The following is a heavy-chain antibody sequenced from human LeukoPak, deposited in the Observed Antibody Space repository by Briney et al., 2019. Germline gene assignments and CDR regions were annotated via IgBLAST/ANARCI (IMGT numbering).Heavy chain of an antibody. V-gene: IGHV3-21*01. CDR2: ITTSSSSR. CDR1: GFTFSSYT. Sequence: PGGSLRLSCSASGFTFSSYTMNWVRQAPGKGREWVSSITTSSSSRYYADSVKGRFTISRDDAKNSLDLQMNSLRPEDTAVYYCARGGYSYGSEFDNWGQGTLVTVSS. J-gene: IGHJ4*02. CDR3: ARGGYSYGSEFDN. D-gene: IGHD5-18*01.